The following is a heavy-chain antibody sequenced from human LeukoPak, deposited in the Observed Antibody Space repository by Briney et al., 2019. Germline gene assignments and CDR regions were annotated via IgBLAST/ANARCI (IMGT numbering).Heavy chain of an antibody. V-gene: IGHV3-30*18. D-gene: IGHD6-6*01. CDR2: ISYDGSNK. CDR3: AKPNPPYSSSEGYYYYGMDV. Sequence: GGSLRLSCAASGFTFSSYGMHWVRQAPGKGLEWVAVISYDGSNKYYADSVKGRFTISRDNSKNTLYLQMNSLRAEDTAVYYCAKPNPPYSSSEGYYYYGMDVWGQGTTVTVSS. J-gene: IGHJ6*02. CDR1: GFTFSSYG.